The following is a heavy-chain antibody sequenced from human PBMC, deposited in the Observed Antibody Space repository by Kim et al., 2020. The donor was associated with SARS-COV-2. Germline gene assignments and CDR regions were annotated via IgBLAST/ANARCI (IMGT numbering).Heavy chain of an antibody. Sequence: GGSLRLSCTASGFTFSSYAMSWVRQAPGKGLEWVSAISGSGGSTYYADSVKGRFTISRDNSKNTLYLQMNSLRAEDTAVYDCAKDIWREMATTSFDYWGQGTLVTISS. CDR2: ISGSGGST. J-gene: IGHJ4*02. CDR3: AKDIWREMATTSFDY. D-gene: IGHD3-3*01. CDR1: GFTFSSYA. V-gene: IGHV3-23*01.